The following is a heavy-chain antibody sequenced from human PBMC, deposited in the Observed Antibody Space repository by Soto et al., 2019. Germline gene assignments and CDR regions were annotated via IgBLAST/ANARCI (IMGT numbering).Heavy chain of an antibody. Sequence: SETLSLTCTVSGGSISSGGYYWSWIRQHPGKGLEWIGYIYYSGSTYYNPSLKSRVTISVDTSKNQFSLKLSSVTAADTAVYYCARVPRGGYDFWSGYFDYWGQGTMVPVYS. D-gene: IGHD3-3*01. CDR2: IYYSGST. V-gene: IGHV4-31*03. CDR1: GGSISSGGYY. CDR3: ARVPRGGYDFWSGYFDY. J-gene: IGHJ4*02.